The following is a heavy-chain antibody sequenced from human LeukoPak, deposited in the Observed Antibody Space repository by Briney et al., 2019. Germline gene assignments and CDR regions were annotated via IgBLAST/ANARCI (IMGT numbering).Heavy chain of an antibody. CDR3: AREGRGQRLLPYDY. CDR1: GFTFSSYS. D-gene: IGHD6-25*01. J-gene: IGHJ4*02. CDR2: ISSSSSYI. Sequence: GGSLRLSCAASGFTFSSYSMNWVRQAPGKGLEWVPSISSSSSYIYYADSVKGRFTISRDNAKNSLYLQMNSLRAEDTAVYYCAREGRGQRLLPYDYWGQGTLVTVSS. V-gene: IGHV3-21*01.